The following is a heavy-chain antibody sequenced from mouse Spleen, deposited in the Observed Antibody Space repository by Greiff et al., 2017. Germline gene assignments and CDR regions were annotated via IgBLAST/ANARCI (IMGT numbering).Heavy chain of an antibody. J-gene: IGHJ3*01. D-gene: IGHD2-5*01. V-gene: IGHV1-50*01. CDR1: GYTFTSYW. Sequence: QVQLQQPGAELVKPGASVKLSCKASGYTFTSYWMQWVKQRPGQGLEWIGEIDPSDSYTNYNQKFKGKATLTVDTSSSTAYMQLSSLTYEDSAVYYCAKIPYSNYVAWFAYWGQGTLVTVSA. CDR2: IDPSDSYT. CDR3: AKIPYSNYVAWFAY.